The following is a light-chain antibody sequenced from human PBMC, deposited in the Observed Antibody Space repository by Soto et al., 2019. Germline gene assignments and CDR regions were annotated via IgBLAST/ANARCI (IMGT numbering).Light chain of an antibody. CDR2: EVT. CDR1: SSDVGGYNY. CDR3: SSYAASNNFYFV. Sequence: QSALTQPPSASGSPGQSVTISCTGTSSDVGGYNYVSWYQQYPGRAPKLMIYEVTKRPSGVPDRFSVSKSGNTASLTVSGLQAEDEADYYCSSYAASNNFYFVFGGGTKVTVL. J-gene: IGLJ3*02. V-gene: IGLV2-8*01.